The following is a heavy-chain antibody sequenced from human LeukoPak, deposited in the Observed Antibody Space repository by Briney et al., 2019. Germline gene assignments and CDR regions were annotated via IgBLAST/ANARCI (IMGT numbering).Heavy chain of an antibody. D-gene: IGHD3-3*01. J-gene: IGHJ6*02. CDR2: ISAYNGNT. Sequence: ASVKVSCKASGYTFTSYGISWVRQAPGQGLEWMGWISAYNGNTNYVQKLQGRVTMTTDTSTSTAYMELRSLRSDDTAVYYCARVYDSVYYYYYGMDVWGQGTTVTVSS. CDR3: ARVYDSVYYYYYGMDV. V-gene: IGHV1-18*01. CDR1: GYTFTSYG.